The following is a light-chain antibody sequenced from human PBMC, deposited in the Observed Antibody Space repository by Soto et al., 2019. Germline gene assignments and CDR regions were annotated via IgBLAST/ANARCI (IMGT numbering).Light chain of an antibody. CDR3: QQRTNWRIT. J-gene: IGKJ1*01. V-gene: IGKV3-11*01. Sequence: EIVLTQSPAILSLSPGERATLSGRASQSVSSSLAWYQQKPGQAPRLLIYDTSNRATDIPPRFSGSGSGTDFTLTISSLEPEDFAVYYCQQRTNWRITVGQGTKVDIK. CDR1: QSVSSS. CDR2: DTS.